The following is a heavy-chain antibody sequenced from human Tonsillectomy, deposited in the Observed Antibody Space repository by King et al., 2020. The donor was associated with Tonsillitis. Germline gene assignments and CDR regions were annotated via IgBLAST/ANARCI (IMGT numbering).Heavy chain of an antibody. D-gene: IGHD3/OR15-3a*01. CDR3: ARIRGWTPGVFEI. CDR1: GYAFSTYW. J-gene: IGHJ3*02. CDR2: IDPSDSYT. V-gene: IGHV5-10-1*01. Sequence: QLVQSGAEGKKPGESLRISCQGSGYAFSTYWIAWVRQVPGKGLQYLGRIDPSDSYTNYSPSFQGHVVISVDNSINTAYLRWSSLKASGSAIYYCARIRGWTPGVFEIWGQGTLVTVSS.